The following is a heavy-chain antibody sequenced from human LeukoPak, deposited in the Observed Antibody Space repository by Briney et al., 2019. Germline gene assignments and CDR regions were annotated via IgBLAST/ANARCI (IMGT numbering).Heavy chain of an antibody. V-gene: IGHV4-4*07. J-gene: IGHJ3*02. Sequence: SETLSLTCTVSGDSISGFYWSWIRQPAGKGLEWVGRVYSSGNSGTTNYNPSLQRRVTVSLDTSKNQVSLKLTSVTAADTAVYFCARESRMIAFDIWGQGTMVTVSS. CDR3: ARESRMIAFDI. CDR2: VYSSGNSGTT. D-gene: IGHD2-2*01. CDR1: GDSISGFY.